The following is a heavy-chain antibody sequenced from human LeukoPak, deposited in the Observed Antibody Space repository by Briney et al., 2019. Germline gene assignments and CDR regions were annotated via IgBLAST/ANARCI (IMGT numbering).Heavy chain of an antibody. CDR1: GFSLTTLRVG. D-gene: IGHD6-6*01. J-gene: IGHJ4*02. V-gene: IGHV2-5*02. CDR3: AHKTSLADLFDY. Sequence: SGPTLVKPTQTLTLTCTVSGFSLTTLRVGVGWVRQPPGKALEWLALIYWDDDERYSPTLKSRLTITKDTPRNQVALTMTNMDPVDTATYFCAHKTSLADLFDYWGQGILVTVSS. CDR2: IYWDDDE.